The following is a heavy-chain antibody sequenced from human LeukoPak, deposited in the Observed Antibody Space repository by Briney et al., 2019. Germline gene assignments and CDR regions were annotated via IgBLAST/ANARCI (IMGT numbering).Heavy chain of an antibody. Sequence: KTSETLSLTCTVSGGSISSYYWSWIRQPPGKGLEWIGYIYYSGSTNYNPSLKSRVTISVDTSKNQFSLKLSSVTAADTAVYYCATLGYCSGGSCPWWYFDLWGRGTLVTVSS. V-gene: IGHV4-59*08. J-gene: IGHJ2*01. CDR2: IYYSGST. CDR1: GGSISSYY. D-gene: IGHD2-15*01. CDR3: ATLGYCSGGSCPWWYFDL.